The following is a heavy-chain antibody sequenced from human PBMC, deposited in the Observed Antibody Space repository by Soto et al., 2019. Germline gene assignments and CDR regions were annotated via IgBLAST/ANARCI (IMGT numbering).Heavy chain of an antibody. CDR2: SDPSGCT. Sequence: SETLSLTCTVSGGSISSYCWSLIRQPPGKGLEWNGYSDPSGCTNYIPSLTIRVTISVDTSKNQFSLKLSSLPAADTAVFYCARGDSGYVSLDYSSQGTLVTVSS. J-gene: IGHJ4*02. CDR3: ARGDSGYVSLDY. CDR1: GGSISSYC. V-gene: IGHV4-59*01. D-gene: IGHD5-12*01.